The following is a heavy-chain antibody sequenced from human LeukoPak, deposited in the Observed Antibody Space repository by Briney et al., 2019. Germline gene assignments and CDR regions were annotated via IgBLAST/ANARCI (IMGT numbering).Heavy chain of an antibody. CDR1: GFTFRSYE. V-gene: IGHV3-48*03. Sequence: GGSLRLSCEDSGFTFRSYEMNWVRQAPGKGLEWIAYLSSSGSAFSYADSVKGRFTIARDNAKNSVYLEMNSLRADDTAVYYCARSARLMKGVVEVTALDDWGQGTLVTVSS. CDR2: LSSSGSAF. D-gene: IGHD3-3*01. CDR3: ARSARLMKGVVEVTALDD. J-gene: IGHJ4*02.